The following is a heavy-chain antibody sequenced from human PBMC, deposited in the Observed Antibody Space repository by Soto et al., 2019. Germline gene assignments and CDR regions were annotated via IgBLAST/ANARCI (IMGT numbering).Heavy chain of an antibody. D-gene: IGHD4-17*01. CDR2: IYYSGST. CDR1: GGSISSGDYY. J-gene: IGHJ4*02. CDR3: ARTRPGTGETPFDY. V-gene: IGHV4-30-4*01. Sequence: SETLSLTCTVLGGSISSGDYYWSWIRQPPGKGLEWIGYIYYSGSTYYNPSLKSRVTISVDTSKNQFSLKLSSVTAADTAVYYCARTRPGTGETPFDYWGQGTLVTVSS.